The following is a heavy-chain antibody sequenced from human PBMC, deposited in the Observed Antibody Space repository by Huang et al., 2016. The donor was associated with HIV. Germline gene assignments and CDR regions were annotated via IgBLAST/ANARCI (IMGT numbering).Heavy chain of an antibody. Sequence: QVQLVESGGGVVQPGRSLRLSCAASGLAFSSFAMHWICQDPGKGLQWREVISTDGTNKNYADSVRGRFTISRDNSKGTVYLQMNSLRPEDTAVYSCARTGSYYYGSGIYHFGDYWGQGTLVTVSS. V-gene: IGHV3-30*01. CDR3: ARTGSYYYGSGIYHFGDY. D-gene: IGHD3-10*01. J-gene: IGHJ4*02. CDR1: GLAFSSFA. CDR2: ISTDGTNK.